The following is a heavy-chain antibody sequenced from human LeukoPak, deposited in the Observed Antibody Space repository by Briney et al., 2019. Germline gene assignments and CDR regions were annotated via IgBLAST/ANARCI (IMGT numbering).Heavy chain of an antibody. Sequence: GRSLRLSCAASGFTFSSYAMHWVRQAPGKGLGWVAVISYDGSNKYYADSVKGRFTISRDNSKNTLYLQMNSLRAEDTAVYYCARDSRQWGFDYWGQGTLVTVSS. V-gene: IGHV3-30*04. CDR2: ISYDGSNK. J-gene: IGHJ4*02. CDR1: GFTFSSYA. CDR3: ARDSRQWGFDY. D-gene: IGHD6-19*01.